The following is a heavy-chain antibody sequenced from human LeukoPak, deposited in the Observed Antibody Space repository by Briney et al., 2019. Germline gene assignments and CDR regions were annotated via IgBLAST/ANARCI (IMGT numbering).Heavy chain of an antibody. CDR3: ARLTGYSSESWFDP. D-gene: IGHD3-9*01. CDR1: GGSINSGSYY. J-gene: IGHJ5*02. V-gene: IGHV4-61*02. CDR2: IYTSGST. Sequence: SETLSLTCTVSGGSINSGSYYWSWIRQPAGEQLEWIGRIYTSGSTNYNPSLKSRVTISVDTSKNQFSLKLSSVTAADTAVYYCARLTGYSSESWFDPWGQGTLVTVSS.